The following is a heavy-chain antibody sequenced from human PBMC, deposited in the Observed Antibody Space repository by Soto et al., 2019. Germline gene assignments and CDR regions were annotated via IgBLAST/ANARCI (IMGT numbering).Heavy chain of an antibody. CDR3: ARDCSGGSCYSSHFDY. D-gene: IGHD2-15*01. Sequence: QVQLQESGPGLVKPSQTLSLTCTVSGGSISSGGYYWSWIRQHPGKGLEWIGYIYYSGSTYYNPALKRRVTIAGDTAKNQCSLKPSSVTAADTAVDYCARDCSGGSCYSSHFDYWGQGTLVTVSS. V-gene: IGHV4-31*03. CDR1: GGSISSGGYY. CDR2: IYYSGST. J-gene: IGHJ4*02.